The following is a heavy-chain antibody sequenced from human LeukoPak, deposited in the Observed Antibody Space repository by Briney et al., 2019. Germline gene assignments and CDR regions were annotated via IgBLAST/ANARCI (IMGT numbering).Heavy chain of an antibody. CDR3: ARHSLLWFGEFPT. J-gene: IGHJ5*02. CDR2: IYYSGST. D-gene: IGHD3-10*01. Sequence: SETLSLTCTVSGGSISSYYWSWIRQPPGKGLEWIGYIYYSGSTNYNPPLKSRVTISVDTSKNQFSLRLSSVTAADTAVYYCARHSLLWFGEFPTWGQGTLVTVSS. V-gene: IGHV4-59*08. CDR1: GGSISSYY.